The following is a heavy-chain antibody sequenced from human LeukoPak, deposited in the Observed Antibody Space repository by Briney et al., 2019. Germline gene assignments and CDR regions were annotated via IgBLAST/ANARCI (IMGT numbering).Heavy chain of an antibody. CDR2: IYQSGST. CDR1: GGSISSVGYS. CDR3: ARIRGGGDSSGFHYYFDY. V-gene: IGHV4-30-2*05. J-gene: IGHJ4*02. D-gene: IGHD3-22*01. Sequence: SETLSLTCTVSGGSISSVGYSWSWIRQPPGKGLGGILYIYQSGSTYYNPSLKSRVTISVDTSKNQFSLKLSSVTAEDTAVYYCARIRGGGDSSGFHYYFDYWGQGTLVTVSS.